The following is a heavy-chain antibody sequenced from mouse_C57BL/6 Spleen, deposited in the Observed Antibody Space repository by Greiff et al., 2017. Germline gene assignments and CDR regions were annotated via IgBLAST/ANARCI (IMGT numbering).Heavy chain of an antibody. CDR2: ISYDGSN. Sequence: DVQLVESGPGLVKPSQSLSLTCSVTGYSITSGYYWNWIRQFPGNKLEWMGYISYDGSNNYNPSLKNRISITRDTSKNQFFLKLNSVTTEDTATYYCARGSYYYGSSSWFAYWGQGTLVTVSA. CDR1: GYSITSGYY. V-gene: IGHV3-6*01. D-gene: IGHD1-1*01. J-gene: IGHJ3*01. CDR3: ARGSYYYGSSSWFAY.